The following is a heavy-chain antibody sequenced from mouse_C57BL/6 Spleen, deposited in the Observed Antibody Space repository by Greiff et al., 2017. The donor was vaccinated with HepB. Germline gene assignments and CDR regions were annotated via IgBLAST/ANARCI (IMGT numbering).Heavy chain of an antibody. CDR2: IHPNSGST. Sequence: QVQLKQPGAELVKPGASVKLSCKASGYTFTSYWMHWVKQRPGQGLEWIGMIHPNSGSTNYNEKFKSKATLTVDKSSSTAYMQLSSLTSEDSAVYYCARRGDYYGSSYRYFDVWGTGTTVTVSS. J-gene: IGHJ1*03. CDR3: ARRGDYYGSSYRYFDV. CDR1: GYTFTSYW. V-gene: IGHV1-64*01. D-gene: IGHD1-1*01.